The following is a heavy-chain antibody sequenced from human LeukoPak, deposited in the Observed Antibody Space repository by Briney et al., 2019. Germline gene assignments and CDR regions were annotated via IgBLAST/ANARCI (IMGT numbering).Heavy chain of an antibody. CDR2: IIPVFQTP. J-gene: IGHJ6*03. CDR1: GGTFSSYA. CDR3: ARGGLYSGSYYYYYMDV. Sequence: ASVKVSCKASGGTFSSYAITWVRQAPGQGLEWIGGIIPVFQTPNYAQNFRGRVTITTDESTRTAYMELSRLRSDDTAVYYCARGGLYSGSYYYYYMDVWGKGTTVTISS. V-gene: IGHV1-69*05. D-gene: IGHD1-26*01.